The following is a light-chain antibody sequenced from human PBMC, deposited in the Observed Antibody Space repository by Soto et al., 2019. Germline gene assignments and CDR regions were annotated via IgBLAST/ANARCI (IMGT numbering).Light chain of an antibody. Sequence: QSALTQPASVSDSPGQSITISCTGTSSDVGGSNFVSWYQQHPGKPPKLIIYDVANRPSGVSNRFSGSKSGSTASLIISRLQTEGEADYYCVSYTSSTTYVFGTGTKVTVL. V-gene: IGLV2-14*03. CDR3: VSYTSSTTYV. CDR1: SSDVGGSNF. CDR2: DVA. J-gene: IGLJ1*01.